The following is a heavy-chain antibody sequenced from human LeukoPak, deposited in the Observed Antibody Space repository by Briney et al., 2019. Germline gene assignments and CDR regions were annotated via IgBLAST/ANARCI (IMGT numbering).Heavy chain of an antibody. CDR3: ARGYQLLPGYFDY. CDR2: ISSGSSYI. V-gene: IGHV3-21*01. J-gene: IGHJ4*02. D-gene: IGHD2-2*01. Sequence: PGGSLRLSCSASGFTFISYSINWVRQAPGKGLGWVSSISSGSSYIYYAHSVGGPFTISRDNAKNSLYLQMNSLRAEDTAVYYCARGYQLLPGYFDYWGQGTLVTVSS. CDR1: GFTFISYS.